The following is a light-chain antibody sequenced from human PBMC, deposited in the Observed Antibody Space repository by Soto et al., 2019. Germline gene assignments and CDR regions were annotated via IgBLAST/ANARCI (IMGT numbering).Light chain of an antibody. V-gene: IGKV3-20*01. CDR1: QSVSSSY. Sequence: EIVLTQSPGTLSLSPGERATLSCRASQSVSSSYLAWYQQKPGQAPRLLIYGASSRATGIPDRFSGSGSGTDFPLTISRLEPEDFAVYYWQQYGSSQWTFGQGTKVEIK. CDR2: GAS. J-gene: IGKJ1*01. CDR3: QQYGSSQWT.